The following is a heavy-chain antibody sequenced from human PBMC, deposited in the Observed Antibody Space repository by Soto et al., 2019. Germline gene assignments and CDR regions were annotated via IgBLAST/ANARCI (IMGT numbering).Heavy chain of an antibody. V-gene: IGHV4-34*01. CDR2: INHSGST. Sequence: ETLSLTCAVYGGSFSGYYWSWIRQPPGKGLEWIGEINHSGSTNYNPSLKSRVTISVDTSKNQFSLKLSSVTAADTAVYYCARSIVLGYYYMDVWGKGTTVTVSS. CDR3: ARSIVLGYYYMDV. CDR1: GGSFSGYY. J-gene: IGHJ6*03. D-gene: IGHD3-3*02.